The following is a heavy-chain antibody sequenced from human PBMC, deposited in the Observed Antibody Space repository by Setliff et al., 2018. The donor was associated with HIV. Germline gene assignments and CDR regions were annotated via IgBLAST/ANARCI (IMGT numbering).Heavy chain of an antibody. CDR3: ARVSGGRPGNYYYAMDV. D-gene: IGHD1-26*01. V-gene: IGHV1-3*04. Sequence: ASVKVSCKASGYTFSQYALHWVRQAPGQRLEWMGWINTGNENTRYSQKFQGRVSIIRDTSANTAYMELTNLRSDDSAIYYCARVSGGRPGNYYYAMDVWGQGTTVIVSS. J-gene: IGHJ6*02. CDR1: GYTFSQYA. CDR2: INTGNENT.